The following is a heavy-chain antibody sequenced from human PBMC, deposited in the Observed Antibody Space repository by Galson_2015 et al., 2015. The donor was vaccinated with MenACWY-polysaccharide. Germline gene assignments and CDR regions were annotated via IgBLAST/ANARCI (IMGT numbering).Heavy chain of an antibody. J-gene: IGHJ3*02. CDR3: ARGATVTTAFDI. D-gene: IGHD4-17*01. CDR2: IYHSGST. CDR1: GGSISSGGYS. V-gene: IGHV4-30-2*01. Sequence: TLSLTCAVSGGSISSGGYSWSWIRQPPGKGLEWIGYIYHSGSTYYNPSLKSRVTISVDRSKNQFSLKLSSVTAADTAVYYCARGATVTTAFDIWGQGTMVTVSS.